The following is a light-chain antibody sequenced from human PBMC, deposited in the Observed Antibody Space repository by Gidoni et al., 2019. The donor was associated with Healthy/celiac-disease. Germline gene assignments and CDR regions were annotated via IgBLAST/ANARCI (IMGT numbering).Light chain of an antibody. J-gene: IGKJ2*01. CDR1: QAVLYSPNNKNY. Sequence: DIVMTQSPDSLSVSLGERATINCKSSQAVLYSPNNKNYLAWYQQKPGQPTKLLIYWASTRESGVPDRFSGSGSGTDFTLTISSLQAEDVAVYYCQQYYSSPRTFGQGTKLEIK. V-gene: IGKV4-1*01. CDR3: QQYYSSPRT. CDR2: WAS.